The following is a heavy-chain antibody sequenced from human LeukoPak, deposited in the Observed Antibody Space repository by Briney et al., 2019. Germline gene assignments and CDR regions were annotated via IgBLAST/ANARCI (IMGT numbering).Heavy chain of an antibody. CDR2: IYSGGST. CDR3: AKASGSYDYYYMDV. V-gene: IGHV3-66*02. D-gene: IGHD1-26*01. J-gene: IGHJ6*03. CDR1: GFTVSSNH. Sequence: GGSLRLSCAASGFTVSSNHMSWVRQAPGRGLEWVSVIYSGGSTYYADSVKGRFTISRDNSKNTLYLQMNSLRTEDTAVYYCAKASGSYDYYYMDVWGKGTTVTVSS.